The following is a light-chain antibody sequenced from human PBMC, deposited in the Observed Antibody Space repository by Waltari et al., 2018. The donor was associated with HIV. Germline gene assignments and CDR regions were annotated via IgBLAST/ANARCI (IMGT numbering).Light chain of an antibody. CDR1: QDIDFN. V-gene: IGKV1-6*01. CDR3: LQTYNLPYT. J-gene: IGKJ2*01. Sequence: IQMTQSPTSLSASVSDSITISCRASQDIDFNVNWYQLRPGRAPKLLIAAASKLQSGVPSRFIGSGFGTHFTLTTNGVRPDDFALYFCLQTYNLPYTFGQGT. CDR2: AAS.